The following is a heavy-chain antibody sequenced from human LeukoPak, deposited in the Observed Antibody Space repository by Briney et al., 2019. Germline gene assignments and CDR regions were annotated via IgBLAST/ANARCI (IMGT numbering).Heavy chain of an antibody. J-gene: IGHJ4*02. CDR1: GDSISSGDYY. CDR3: ARHGKMATIPFDY. D-gene: IGHD5-24*01. CDR2: ISSSGST. V-gene: IGHV4-61*02. Sequence: SETLSLTCTVSGDSISSGDYYWSWIRQPAGKGLEWIGRISSSGSTNYNPSLKSRVTISVDTSKNQFSLKLSSVTAADTAVYYCARHGKMATIPFDYWGQGTLVTVSS.